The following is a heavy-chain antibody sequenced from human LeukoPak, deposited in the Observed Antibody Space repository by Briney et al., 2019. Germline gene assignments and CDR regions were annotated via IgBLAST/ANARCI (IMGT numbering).Heavy chain of an antibody. CDR3: ARVTIPTRVVPAARVGAFDI. CDR2: IIPIFGTA. V-gene: IGHV1-69*05. D-gene: IGHD2-2*01. CDR1: GGTFSSYA. J-gene: IGHJ3*02. Sequence: ASVKVSCKASGGTFSSYAISWVRQAPGQGLEWMGGIIPIFGTANYAQKFQGRVTMTRDTSTSTVYMELSSLRSEDTAVYYCARVTIPTRVVPAARVGAFDIWGQGTMVTVSS.